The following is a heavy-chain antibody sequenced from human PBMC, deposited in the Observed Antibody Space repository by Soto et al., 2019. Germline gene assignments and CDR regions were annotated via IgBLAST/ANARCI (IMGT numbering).Heavy chain of an antibody. V-gene: IGHV3-48*02. CDR1: GFTFSSYS. CDR3: ARDRPPNGGSYGMDV. J-gene: IGHJ6*02. CDR2: ISSSSSTI. D-gene: IGHD2-8*01. Sequence: GGSLRLSCAASGFTFSSYSMNWVRQAPGKGLEWVSYISSSSSTIYYADSVKGRFTISRDNAKNSLYLQMNSLRDEDTAVYYCARDRPPNGGSYGMDVWGQGTTVTVSS.